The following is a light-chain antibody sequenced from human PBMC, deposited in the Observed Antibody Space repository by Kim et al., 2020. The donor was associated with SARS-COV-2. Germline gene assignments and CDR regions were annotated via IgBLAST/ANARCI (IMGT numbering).Light chain of an antibody. Sequence: ATLALSPGEMATLSCWASQDVDNYLAWYQQKPGQAPRLLIYDASNRATGIPARFSGSGSGTDFTLTISSLEPEDFAVYYCHHRSNFGQGTRLEIK. J-gene: IGKJ5*01. CDR1: QDVDNY. CDR3: HHRSN. V-gene: IGKV3-11*01. CDR2: DAS.